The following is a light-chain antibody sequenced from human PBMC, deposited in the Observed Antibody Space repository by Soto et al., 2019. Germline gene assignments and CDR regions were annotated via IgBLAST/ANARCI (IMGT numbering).Light chain of an antibody. CDR1: QTLLHSNGYNY. Sequence: DIVMTQSPLSLPVTPGEPASISCRSSQTLLHSNGYNYLDWYLLKPGQSPQLLIYLGSNRASGVPDRVSSSGSGTDFTLKISRVEAADVGVYYCMQALQTPPAFGQGTRLEIK. V-gene: IGKV2-28*01. CDR3: MQALQTPPA. J-gene: IGKJ5*01. CDR2: LGS.